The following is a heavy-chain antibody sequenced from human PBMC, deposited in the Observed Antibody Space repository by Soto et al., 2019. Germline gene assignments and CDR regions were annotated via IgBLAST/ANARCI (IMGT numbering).Heavy chain of an antibody. D-gene: IGHD1-26*01. CDR3: ARTKWTPPKHYFFDY. J-gene: IGHJ4*02. CDR1: GGSISSSTYY. CDR2: IYYSGST. V-gene: IGHV4-39*01. Sequence: SETLSLTCTVSGGSISSSTYYWGWIRQPPGKGLEWIGSIYYSGSTYYNPSLKSRVNISVDTSNNQFSLKLSSVTAADTVVYFCARTKWTPPKHYFFDYWGQGALVTVSS.